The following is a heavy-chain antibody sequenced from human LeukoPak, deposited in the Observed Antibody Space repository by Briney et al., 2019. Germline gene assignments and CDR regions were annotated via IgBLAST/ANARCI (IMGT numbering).Heavy chain of an antibody. Sequence: GGSLRLSCAASGFTFSDYYMSWLRQAPGKGLEWVSYINSSGSTIYYADSVKGPFTISRDNAKNSLYLQMNSLRAEDTAVYYCARDLSSGSRGQGVFDYWGQGTLVTVSS. CDR1: GFTFSDYY. D-gene: IGHD1-26*01. CDR3: ARDLSSGSRGQGVFDY. J-gene: IGHJ4*02. CDR2: INSSGSTI. V-gene: IGHV3-11*04.